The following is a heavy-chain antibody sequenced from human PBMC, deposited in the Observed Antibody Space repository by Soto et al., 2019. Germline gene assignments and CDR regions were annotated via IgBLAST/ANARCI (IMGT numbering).Heavy chain of an antibody. V-gene: IGHV3-23*01. CDR1: GFTFSSYA. Sequence: GGSLRLSCAASGFTFSSYAMSWVRQAPGKGLEWVSAISGSGGSTYYADSVKGRFTISRDNSKNTLYLQMNSLRAEDTAVYYCAKGASNYGGKGLAFDIWGQGTMVTVSS. CDR3: AKGASNYGGKGLAFDI. D-gene: IGHD4-17*01. CDR2: ISGSGGST. J-gene: IGHJ3*02.